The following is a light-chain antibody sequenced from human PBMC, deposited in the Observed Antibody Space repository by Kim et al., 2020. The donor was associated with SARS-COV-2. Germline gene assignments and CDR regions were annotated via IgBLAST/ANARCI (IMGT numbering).Light chain of an antibody. V-gene: IGLV6-57*03. CDR3: QSYGARTQV. Sequence: GKTVTISCTRTSGNMDSNYVQWYQQRPGSAPTTVIYEDDRRPSGVPDRFSGSIDRSSNSASLTISGLKTDDEADYYCQSYGARTQVFGGGTKLTVL. CDR1: SGNMDSNY. CDR2: EDD. J-gene: IGLJ3*02.